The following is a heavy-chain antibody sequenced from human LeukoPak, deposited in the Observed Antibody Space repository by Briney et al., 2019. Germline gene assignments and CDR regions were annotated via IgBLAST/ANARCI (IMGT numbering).Heavy chain of an antibody. CDR3: ATGYDSSGYYLDY. D-gene: IGHD3-22*01. J-gene: IGHJ4*02. CDR1: GGSISSGGYS. CDR2: IYHSGST. V-gene: IGHV4-30-2*01. Sequence: SQTLSLTCAVSGGSISSGGYSWSWIRQPPGKGLEWIGYIYHSGSTYYNPSLKSRVTISVDRSKNQFSLKLSSVTAADTAVYYCATGYDSSGYYLDYWGQGTLVTVPS.